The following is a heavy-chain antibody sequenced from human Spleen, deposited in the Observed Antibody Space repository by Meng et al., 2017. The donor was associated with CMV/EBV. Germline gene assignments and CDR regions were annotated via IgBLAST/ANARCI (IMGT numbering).Heavy chain of an antibody. J-gene: IGHJ4*02. D-gene: IGHD3-22*01. CDR2: ISYDGSNK. CDR3: ANGDFDSSGYHTPYYFDY. V-gene: IGHV3-30*04. Sequence: GESLKISCAASGFTFSSYAMHWVRQAPGKGLEWVAVISYDGSNKYYADSVKGRFTISRDNSKNTLYLQMNSLRAEDTAVYYCANGDFDSSGYHTPYYFDYWGQGTLVTVSS. CDR1: GFTFSSYA.